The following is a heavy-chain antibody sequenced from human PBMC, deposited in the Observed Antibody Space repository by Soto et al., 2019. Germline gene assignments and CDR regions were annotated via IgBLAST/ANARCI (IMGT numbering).Heavy chain of an antibody. Sequence: SQTPSLTCAISGDSVSSSNVTWNWIRQSPSSGLEWLGRTYYRSKWYNDYAESVKSRITINPDTSKNQFSLHLNSVTPEDTAVYYCVRLIGNSWLDFWGQGTLVTVSS. CDR3: VRLIGNSWLDF. D-gene: IGHD1-26*01. CDR2: TYYRSKWYN. V-gene: IGHV6-1*01. J-gene: IGHJ5*01. CDR1: GDSVSSSNVT.